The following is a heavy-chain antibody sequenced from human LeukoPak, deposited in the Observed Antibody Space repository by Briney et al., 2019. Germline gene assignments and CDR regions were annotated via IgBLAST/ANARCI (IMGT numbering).Heavy chain of an antibody. J-gene: IGHJ4*02. V-gene: IGHV3-48*02. CDR1: GFTFSDYA. D-gene: IGHD5-24*01. CDR3: ARDSKRDGYNPRGYYFDY. CDR2: ISSYSSTI. Sequence: PGRSLRLSCAASGFTFSDYAMHWVRQAPGKGLEWVSYISSYSSTIYYADSVKGRFTISRDNAKNSLYLQMNSLTDEDTAVYYCARDSKRDGYNPRGYYFDYWGQGKLVTVSS.